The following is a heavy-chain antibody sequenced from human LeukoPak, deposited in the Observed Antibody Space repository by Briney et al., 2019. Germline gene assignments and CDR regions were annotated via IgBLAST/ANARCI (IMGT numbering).Heavy chain of an antibody. Sequence: SVKVSCKASGGTFSSYAISWVRQAPGQGPEWMGRIIPILGIANYAQKFQGRVTITADKSTSTAYMELSSLRSEDTAVYYCARVAAMDSYYYYGMDVWGQGTTVTVSS. CDR1: GGTFSSYA. J-gene: IGHJ6*02. CDR2: IIPILGIA. D-gene: IGHD5-18*01. V-gene: IGHV1-69*04. CDR3: ARVAAMDSYYYYGMDV.